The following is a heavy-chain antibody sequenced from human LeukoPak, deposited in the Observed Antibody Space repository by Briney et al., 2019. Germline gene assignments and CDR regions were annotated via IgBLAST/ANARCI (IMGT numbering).Heavy chain of an antibody. Sequence: PSETLSLTCTVSGGSINSGSYYWGWLRQPPGKGLEWIGSIYYSGGTYYNPSLKSRVTISVDTSKNQFSLKLSSVTAADTAVYYCARWAGRSSWLDYWGQGTLVTVSS. CDR1: GGSINSGSYY. V-gene: IGHV4-39*01. J-gene: IGHJ4*02. CDR3: ARWAGRSSWLDY. D-gene: IGHD6-13*01. CDR2: IYYSGGT.